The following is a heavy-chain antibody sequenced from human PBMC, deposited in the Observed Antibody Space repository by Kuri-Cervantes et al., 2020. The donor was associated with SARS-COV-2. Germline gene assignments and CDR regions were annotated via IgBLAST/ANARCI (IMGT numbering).Heavy chain of an antibody. CDR2: ISYDGSNK. CDR3: AREPDLYCSSTSCHQDYYGMDV. CDR1: GFTFSSYA. Sequence: GGSLRLSCAASGFTFSSYAMHWVRQAPGKGLEWVAVISYDGSNKYYADSVKGRFTISRDNSKNTLYLQMNSLRAEDTAVYYCAREPDLYCSSTSCHQDYYGMDVRGQGTTVTVSS. J-gene: IGHJ6*02. D-gene: IGHD2-2*01. V-gene: IGHV3-30-3*01.